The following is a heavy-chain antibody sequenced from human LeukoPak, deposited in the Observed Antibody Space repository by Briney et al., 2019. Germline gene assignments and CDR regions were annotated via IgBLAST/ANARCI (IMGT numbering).Heavy chain of an antibody. Sequence: GGSLRLSCTVSGFTVSSNSMSWVRQAPGKGLEWVSFIYSDNTHYSDSVKGRFTISRDNSKNTLYLQMNSLRAEDTAVYYCAKAGSIRFDYWGQGTLVTVSS. CDR1: GFTVSSNS. CDR3: AKAGSIRFDY. J-gene: IGHJ4*02. V-gene: IGHV3-53*01. CDR2: IYSDNT. D-gene: IGHD1-26*01.